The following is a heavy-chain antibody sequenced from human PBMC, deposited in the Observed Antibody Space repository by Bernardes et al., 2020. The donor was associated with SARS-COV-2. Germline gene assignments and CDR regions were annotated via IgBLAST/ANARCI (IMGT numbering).Heavy chain of an antibody. J-gene: IGHJ6*02. CDR3: ARGGNSPYYYYGMDV. CDR1: GFTFSSYD. D-gene: IGHD2-21*02. V-gene: IGHV3-13*01. Sequence: GGSLRLSCAASGFTFSSYDMHWVRQATGKGLEWVSAIGTAGDTNYPGSVKGRFTISRENAKNSLYLQMNSLRAGDTAVYYCARGGNSPYYYYGMDVWGQGTTVTVSS. CDR2: IGTAGDT.